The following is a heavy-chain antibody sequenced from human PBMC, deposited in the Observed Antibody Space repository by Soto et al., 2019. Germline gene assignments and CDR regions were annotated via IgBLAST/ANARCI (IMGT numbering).Heavy chain of an antibody. CDR2: IWYDGSDT. CDR1: GFTFSSYG. D-gene: IGHD3-3*01. J-gene: IGHJ4*02. V-gene: IGHV3-33*01. CDR3: AREVGGHAGLQGRFDY. Sequence: QVQLVESGGGVVQPGRSLRLSCAASGFTFSSYGMHWVRQAPGKGLEWVAIIWYDGSDTSYADSVKGRFTISRDNSKNTLYQQLNSLGAEEMAVYYCAREVGGHAGLQGRFDYWGQGTLVTVSS.